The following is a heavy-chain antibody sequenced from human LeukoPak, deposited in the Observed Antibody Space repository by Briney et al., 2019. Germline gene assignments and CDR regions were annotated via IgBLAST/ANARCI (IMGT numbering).Heavy chain of an antibody. V-gene: IGHV3-23*01. CDR3: AKDPILEYPRWGYYYYYMDV. D-gene: IGHD1-1*01. J-gene: IGHJ6*03. Sequence: GGSLRLSCAASGFTFSSYAMSWVRQAPGKGLEWVSAISGSGGSTYYADSVKGRFTISRDNSKNTLYLQMNSLRAEDTAVYYCAKDPILEYPRWGYYYYYMDVWGKGTTVTVSS. CDR1: GFTFSSYA. CDR2: ISGSGGST.